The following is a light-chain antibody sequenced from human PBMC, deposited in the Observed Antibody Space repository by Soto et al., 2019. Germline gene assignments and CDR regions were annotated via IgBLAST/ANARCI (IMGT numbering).Light chain of an antibody. Sequence: SYELTQPPSVSVSPGQTASITCSGDNLVDKFACWYQQKPGQSPMLVIYEDTKRPSGIPERFSGSNSGNTATLTISGTQAMDEADYYCQAWDSSTVVFGGGTKLTVL. J-gene: IGLJ2*01. CDR2: EDT. V-gene: IGLV3-1*01. CDR3: QAWDSSTVV. CDR1: NLVDKF.